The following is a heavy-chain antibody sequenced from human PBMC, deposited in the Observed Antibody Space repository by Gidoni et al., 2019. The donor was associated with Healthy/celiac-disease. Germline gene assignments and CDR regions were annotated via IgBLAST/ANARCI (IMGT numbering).Heavy chain of an antibody. Sequence: QLQLQESGPGLVKPSETLSLTCTVSGGSISSSSYYWGWLRQPPGKGLEWIGSLYYSGSTYYNPSLKSRVTISVDTSKNQFSLKLSSVTAADTAVYYCARQKGRITMVRGVTKAYNWFDPWGQGTLVTVSS. CDR1: GGSISSSSYY. V-gene: IGHV4-39*01. CDR2: LYYSGST. D-gene: IGHD3-10*01. CDR3: ARQKGRITMVRGVTKAYNWFDP. J-gene: IGHJ5*02.